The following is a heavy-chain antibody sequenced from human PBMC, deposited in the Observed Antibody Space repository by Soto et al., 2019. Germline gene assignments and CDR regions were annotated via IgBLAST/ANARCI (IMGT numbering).Heavy chain of an antibody. J-gene: IGHJ6*02. Sequence: GGSLRLSCAASGFTFSNYTMNWVRQAPGKGLEWVASISGSGKGTFYPDSVKGRFTISRDNAETSLVLQMNSLTVDDTAVYHCARVHLVRSSSYYCGLDVWGPGPTVPVS. CDR3: ARVHLVRSSSYYCGLDV. CDR2: ISGSGKGT. V-gene: IGHV3-21*01. CDR1: GFTFSNYT. D-gene: IGHD6-6*01.